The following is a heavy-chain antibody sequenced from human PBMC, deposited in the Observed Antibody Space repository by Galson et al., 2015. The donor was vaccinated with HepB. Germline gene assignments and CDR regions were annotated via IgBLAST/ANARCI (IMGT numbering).Heavy chain of an antibody. Sequence: SVKVSCKVSGYTLTELSMHWVRQAPGKGLEWMGGFDPEDGETIYAQKFQGRVTMTEDTSTDTAYMELSSLRSEDTAVYYCATAPPRATNEWGFDPWGQGTLVTVSS. CDR2: FDPEDGET. J-gene: IGHJ5*02. D-gene: IGHD1-26*01. CDR1: GYTLTELS. V-gene: IGHV1-24*01. CDR3: ATAPPRATNEWGFDP.